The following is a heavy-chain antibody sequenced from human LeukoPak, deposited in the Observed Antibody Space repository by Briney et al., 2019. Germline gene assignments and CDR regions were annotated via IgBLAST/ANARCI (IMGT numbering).Heavy chain of an antibody. CDR1: EYTLTELS. CDR2: FDPEDGET. CDR3: ATDFGEAMVRGVITPGAFDY. D-gene: IGHD3-10*01. Sequence: GASVKVSCKVSEYTLTELSMHWVRQAPGKGLEWMGGFDPEDGETIYAQKFQGRVTMTEDTSTDTAYMELSSLRSEDTAVYYCATDFGEAMVRGVITPGAFDYWGQGTLVTVSS. J-gene: IGHJ4*02. V-gene: IGHV1-24*01.